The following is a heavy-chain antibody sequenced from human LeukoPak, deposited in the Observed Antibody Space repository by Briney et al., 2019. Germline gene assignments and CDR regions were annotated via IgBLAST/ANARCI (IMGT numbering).Heavy chain of an antibody. V-gene: IGHV3-9*01. CDR3: AKDIARYYYYYGMDV. Sequence: GGSLRLSCAASGFTFDDYAMHWGRQDLGKGLVGVSGISWNSGSIGYADSVKGRFTISRDNAKNSLYLQMNSLRAEDTALYYCAKDIARYYYYYGMDVWGQGTTVTVSS. CDR2: ISWNSGSI. CDR1: GFTFDDYA. J-gene: IGHJ6*02.